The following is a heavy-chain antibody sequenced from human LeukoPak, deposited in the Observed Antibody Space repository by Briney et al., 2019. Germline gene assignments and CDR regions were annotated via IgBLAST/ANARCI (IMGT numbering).Heavy chain of an antibody. CDR2: INPNSGGT. D-gene: IGHD5-12*01. CDR1: GHTFTGYY. J-gene: IGHJ4*02. CDR3: ARDHEATARGDY. Sequence: ASVKVSCKASGHTFTGYYMHWVRQAPGQGLEWMGWINPNSGGTNYAQKFQGRVTMTRDTSISTAYMELSRLRSDDTAVYYCARDHEATARGDYWGQGTLVTVSS. V-gene: IGHV1-2*02.